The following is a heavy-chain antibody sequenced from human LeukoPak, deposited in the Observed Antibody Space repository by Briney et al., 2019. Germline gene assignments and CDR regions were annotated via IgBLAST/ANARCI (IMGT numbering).Heavy chain of an antibody. V-gene: IGHV1-8*01. D-gene: IGHD6-25*01. J-gene: IGHJ5*02. CDR2: MNPNSGNT. CDR1: GYTFTSYD. CDR3: ARAPRRIAAPYWFDP. Sequence: ASVKVSCKASGYTFTSYDINWVRQATGQGLEWMGWMNPNSGNTGYAQKFQGRVTMTRNTSISTAYMELSSLRPEDTAVYYCARAPRRIAAPYWFDPWGQGTLVTVSS.